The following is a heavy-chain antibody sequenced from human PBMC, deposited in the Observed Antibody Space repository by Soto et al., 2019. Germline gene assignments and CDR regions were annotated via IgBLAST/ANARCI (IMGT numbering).Heavy chain of an antibody. CDR1: GFTFSSYD. Sequence: GGSLRLSCVVSGFTFSSYDMNWVRQAPGKGLEWVSGVSGSGGSTHYAESVKGRFTISRDNSKNTLYLQMNSLRAEDTAVYYCVQEPTATVNSDYWGQGTLVTVSS. CDR2: VSGSGGST. J-gene: IGHJ4*02. V-gene: IGHV3-23*01. D-gene: IGHD4-17*01. CDR3: VQEPTATVNSDY.